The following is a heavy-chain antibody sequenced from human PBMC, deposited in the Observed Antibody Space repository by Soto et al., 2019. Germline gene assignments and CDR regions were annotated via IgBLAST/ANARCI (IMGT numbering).Heavy chain of an antibody. CDR1: GFTFSSYG. Sequence: GGSLRLSCAASGFTFSSYGMHWVRQAPGKGLEWVAVIWYDGSNKYYADSVKGRFTISRDNSKNTLYLQMNSLRAEDTAVYYCARGRYYYDSSGLFDYWGQGTLVTVSS. J-gene: IGHJ4*02. D-gene: IGHD3-22*01. V-gene: IGHV3-33*01. CDR3: ARGRYYYDSSGLFDY. CDR2: IWYDGSNK.